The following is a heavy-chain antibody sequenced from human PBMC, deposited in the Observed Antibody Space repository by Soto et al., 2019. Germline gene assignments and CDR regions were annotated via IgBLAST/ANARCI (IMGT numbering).Heavy chain of an antibody. J-gene: IGHJ4*02. CDR3: ARGHYYDSSGYYYYFDY. V-gene: IGHV4-59*01. CDR2: IYYSGST. CDR1: GGSISSYY. Sequence: TSETLSLTCTVSGGSISSYYWSWIRQPPGKGLEWIGYIYYSGSTNYNPSLKSRVTISVDTSKNQFSLKLSSVTAADTAVYYCARGHYYDSSGYYYYFDYWGQGTLVTVSS. D-gene: IGHD3-22*01.